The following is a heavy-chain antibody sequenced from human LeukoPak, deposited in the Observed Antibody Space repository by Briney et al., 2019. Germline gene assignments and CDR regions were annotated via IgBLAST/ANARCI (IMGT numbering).Heavy chain of an antibody. Sequence: GGSLRLSCAVSGFTFSSYSMNWVRQAPGKGLEWVSSISSSSYIYYADSVKGRFTISRDNAKNSLYLQMNSLRAEDTAVYYCARPYYYYGMDVWGQGTTVTVSS. CDR1: GFTFSSYS. V-gene: IGHV3-21*01. CDR2: ISSSSYI. CDR3: ARPYYYYGMDV. J-gene: IGHJ6*02.